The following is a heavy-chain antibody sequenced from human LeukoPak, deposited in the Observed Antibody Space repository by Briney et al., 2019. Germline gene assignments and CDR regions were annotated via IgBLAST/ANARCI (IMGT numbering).Heavy chain of an antibody. CDR3: ARQGTDTAMAFDY. Sequence: SETLSLTCAVYGGSFSGYYWSWIRQPPGKGLEWIGEINHSGSTYYNPSLKSRVIISVDTSKNQFSLKLSSVTAADTAVYYCARQGTDTAMAFDYWGQGTLVTVSS. CDR2: INHSGST. V-gene: IGHV4-34*01. D-gene: IGHD5-18*01. J-gene: IGHJ4*02. CDR1: GGSFSGYY.